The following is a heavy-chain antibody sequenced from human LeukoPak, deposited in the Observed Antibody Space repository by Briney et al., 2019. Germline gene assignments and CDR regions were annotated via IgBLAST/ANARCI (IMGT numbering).Heavy chain of an antibody. Sequence: GGSLRLSCAASGFTFSRYYMSWVRQTPGKGLEWLANIKEDGSETYYADSVKGRFTISRDNAKNSLFLQMRSLRAEDTAVYYCTRDENGAAPTFRFDHWGQGTLVTVSS. J-gene: IGHJ4*02. V-gene: IGHV3-7*01. D-gene: IGHD2-8*01. CDR2: IKEDGSET. CDR3: TRDENGAAPTFRFDH. CDR1: GFTFSRYY.